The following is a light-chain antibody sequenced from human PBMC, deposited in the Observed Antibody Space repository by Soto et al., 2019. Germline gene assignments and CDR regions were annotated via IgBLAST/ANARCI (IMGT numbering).Light chain of an antibody. CDR2: DDN. V-gene: IGLV6-57*03. J-gene: IGLJ3*02. CDR3: QSYDVSIRV. CDR1: SGSIANSR. Sequence: NFMLTQPHSVSESLGKTLTISCTRSSGSIANSRLQWYRQRPGSAPTTVIYDDNQRPSGVPGRFSGSIDSSSNSASLTISGLKTEDEADYYCQSYDVSIRVFGGGTKLTVL.